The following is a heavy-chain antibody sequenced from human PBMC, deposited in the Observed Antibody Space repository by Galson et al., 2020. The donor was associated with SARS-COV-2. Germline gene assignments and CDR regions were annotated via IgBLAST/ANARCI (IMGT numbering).Heavy chain of an antibody. Sequence: GGSLRLSCAASGFTFSSYAMSWVRQAPGKGLEWVSAISGSGGSTYYADSVKGRFTISRDNSKNTLYLQMNSLRAEDTAVYYCAKGEYYDILTGYSHYYGMDVWGQGTTVTVSS. J-gene: IGHJ6*02. CDR2: ISGSGGST. CDR3: AKGEYYDILTGYSHYYGMDV. CDR1: GFTFSSYA. V-gene: IGHV3-23*01. D-gene: IGHD3-9*01.